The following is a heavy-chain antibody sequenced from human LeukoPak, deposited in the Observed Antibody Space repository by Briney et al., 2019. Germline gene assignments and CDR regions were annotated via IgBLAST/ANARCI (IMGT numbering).Heavy chain of an antibody. CDR2: ISGSGGRT. CDR1: GFTFSSYA. J-gene: IGHJ4*02. Sequence: GGSLRLSCAASGFTFSSYAMSWVRQAPGKGLQWVSGISGSGGRTYYADSVKGRFTISRDNSKNTLYVQMNSLRADDTAVYYCAKSRGSGLFDYWGQGTLVTVAS. V-gene: IGHV3-23*01. CDR3: AKSRGSGLFDY. D-gene: IGHD3-10*01.